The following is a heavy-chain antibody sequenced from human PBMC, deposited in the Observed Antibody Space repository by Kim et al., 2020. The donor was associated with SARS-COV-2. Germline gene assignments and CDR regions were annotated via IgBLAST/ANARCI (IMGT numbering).Heavy chain of an antibody. CDR2: INTNTGNP. D-gene: IGHD3-16*02. Sequence: ASVKVSCKASGYTFTSYAMNWVRQAPGQGLEWMGWINTNTGNPTYAQGFTGRFVFSLDTSVSTAYLQISSLKAEDTAVYYCASGSTSYVWGSYRYFRQDYWGQGTLVTVSS. J-gene: IGHJ4*02. CDR1: GYTFTSYA. CDR3: ASGSTSYVWGSYRYFRQDY. V-gene: IGHV7-4-1*02.